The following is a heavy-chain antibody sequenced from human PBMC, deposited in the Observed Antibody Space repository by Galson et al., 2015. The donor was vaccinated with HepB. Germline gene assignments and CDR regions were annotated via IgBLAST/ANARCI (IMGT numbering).Heavy chain of an antibody. Sequence: SVKVSCKASGGTFSSYAISWVRQAPGQGLEWMGGIIPIFGTANYAQKFQGRVTITADESTSTAYMELSSLRSEDTAVYYCAREHVDAAMAGGGEDYYYGMDVWGQGTTVTVSS. D-gene: IGHD5-18*01. CDR1: GGTFSSYA. J-gene: IGHJ6*02. CDR3: AREHVDAAMAGGGEDYYYGMDV. V-gene: IGHV1-69*13. CDR2: IIPIFGTA.